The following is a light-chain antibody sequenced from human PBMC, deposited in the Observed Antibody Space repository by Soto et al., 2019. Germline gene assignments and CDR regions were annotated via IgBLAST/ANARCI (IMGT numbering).Light chain of an antibody. Sequence: EIVLTQSPATLSLSPGERATLSCRASQSVSSYLAWYQQKPGQAPRLLIYDASNRATGIPARFSGSGSGTDFTLTIRSQEHQDFAVYPWHPRSNWPRITFGQGTKVDIK. CDR2: DAS. CDR3: HPRSNWPRIT. CDR1: QSVSSY. V-gene: IGKV3-11*01. J-gene: IGKJ3*01.